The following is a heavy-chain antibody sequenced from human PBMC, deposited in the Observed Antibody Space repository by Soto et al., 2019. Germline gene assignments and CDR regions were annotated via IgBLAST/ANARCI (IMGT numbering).Heavy chain of an antibody. CDR3: AKGVSRYGDQDYFDC. CDR2: ISASGGSP. D-gene: IGHD4-17*01. V-gene: IGHV3-23*01. J-gene: IGHJ4*02. CDR1: GFTFSSYT. Sequence: EVQLLESGGGLVQPGGSLRLSCAASGFTFSSYTMTWVRQAPGKGLEWVSAISASGGSPYYADSVKGRFTISRDNSKNTVYLEIASLSAEDTAVYYCAKGVSRYGDQDYFDCWGQGSLVTVSA.